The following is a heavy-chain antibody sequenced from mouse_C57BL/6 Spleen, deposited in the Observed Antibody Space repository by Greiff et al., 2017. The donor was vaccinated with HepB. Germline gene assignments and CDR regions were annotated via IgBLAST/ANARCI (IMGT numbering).Heavy chain of an antibody. J-gene: IGHJ2*01. D-gene: IGHD4-1*01. CDR3: TITGTVYYFDY. CDR1: GFTFSDAW. V-gene: IGHV6-6*01. Sequence: DVMLVESGGGLVQPGGSMKLSCAASGFTFSDAWMDWVRQSPEKGLEWVAEIRNKANNHATYYAEYVKGRFTISSDDSKSSVYLQMNSLRAEDTGIYYCTITGTVYYFDYWGQGTTLTVSS. CDR2: IRNKANNHAT.